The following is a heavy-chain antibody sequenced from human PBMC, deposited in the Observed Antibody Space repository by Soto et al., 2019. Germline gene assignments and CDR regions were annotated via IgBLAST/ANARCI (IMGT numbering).Heavy chain of an antibody. J-gene: IGHJ1*01. V-gene: IGHV4-4*07. CDR1: GAYISDYY. CDR2: ITINGNT. CDR3: ARETGENWTYEAH. D-gene: IGHD1-7*01. Sequence: PSETLSLTCRVSGAYISDYYWSWIRQPAGKGLEWIGRITINGNTQKNPSFKSRVTMSIDTSRNHFSLNLQSATAADTALYYCARETGENWTYEAHWGPGTLVTVSS.